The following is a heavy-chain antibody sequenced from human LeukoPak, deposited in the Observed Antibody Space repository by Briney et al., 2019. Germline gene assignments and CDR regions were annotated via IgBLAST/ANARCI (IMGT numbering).Heavy chain of an antibody. J-gene: IGHJ4*02. CDR2: IFHTGHT. Sequence: SETLSLTCAVSGGSISSGDFPWSWIRQPPGKGLEWIGYIFHTGHTSYNPSLKSQVTISVDMSKNQLSLRLTSVTAADTAVYYCASGFYGAGSQFDYWGQGTLVTVSS. V-gene: IGHV4-30-2*01. CDR3: ASGFYGAGSQFDY. CDR1: GGSISSGDFP. D-gene: IGHD3-10*01.